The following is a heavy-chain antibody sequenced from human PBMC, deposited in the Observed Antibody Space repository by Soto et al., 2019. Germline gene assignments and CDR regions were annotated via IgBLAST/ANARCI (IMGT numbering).Heavy chain of an antibody. CDR1: GFAFSTYS. D-gene: IGHD2-8*02. Sequence: PGGSMRLSCAAAGFAFSTYSMNWVRRTTGKGLEWVSSISSSGNYISYVDSVKGRFTISRDNAKNSLFLHMDSPGADDTAVYYCARVGCRTGSCSSRQYLYFDMDVWGPGTTVTV. CDR3: ARVGCRTGSCSSRQYLYFDMDV. J-gene: IGHJ6*02. CDR2: ISSSGNYI. V-gene: IGHV3-21*01.